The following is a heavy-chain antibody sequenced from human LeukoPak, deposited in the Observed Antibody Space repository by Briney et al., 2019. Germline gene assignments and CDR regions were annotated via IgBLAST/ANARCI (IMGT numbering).Heavy chain of an antibody. D-gene: IGHD6-6*01. Sequence: GEFLKISCKGSGYSFTSYWIGWVRQLPGKGLEWMGIIYPGDSDTRYSPSFQGQVTISADKSISTAYLQWSSLKASDTAMYYCARRVSSSSWGSLDYRGQGTLVTVSS. J-gene: IGHJ4*02. V-gene: IGHV5-51*01. CDR2: IYPGDSDT. CDR1: GYSFTSYW. CDR3: ARRVSSSSWGSLDY.